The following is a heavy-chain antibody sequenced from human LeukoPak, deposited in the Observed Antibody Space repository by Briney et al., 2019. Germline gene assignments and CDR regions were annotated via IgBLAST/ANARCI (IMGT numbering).Heavy chain of an antibody. CDR1: GYTFTSYG. V-gene: IGHV1-18*01. Sequence: GASVKVSCKASGYTFTSYGISWVRQAPGQGLEWMGWISAYNGNTNYAQKLQGRVTMTTDTSTSTAYMELRSLRSDDTAVYYCARGVMEYCSSTSCYPPHALDIWGQGTMVTVSS. CDR3: ARGVMEYCSSTSCYPPHALDI. J-gene: IGHJ3*02. D-gene: IGHD2-2*01. CDR2: ISAYNGNT.